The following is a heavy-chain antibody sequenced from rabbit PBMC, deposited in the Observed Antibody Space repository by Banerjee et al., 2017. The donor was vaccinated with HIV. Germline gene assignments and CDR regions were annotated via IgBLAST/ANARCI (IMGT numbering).Heavy chain of an antibody. CDR2: INTSTDNT. V-gene: IGHV1S43*01. J-gene: IGHJ4*01. CDR3: ARDLSSSGWSDFAL. Sequence: RQAPGKGLEWIACINTSTDNTYYASWAKGRFTISRSTSLNTVTLQMTSLTAADTATYFCARDLSSSGWSDFALWGPGTLVTVS. D-gene: IGHD4-1*01.